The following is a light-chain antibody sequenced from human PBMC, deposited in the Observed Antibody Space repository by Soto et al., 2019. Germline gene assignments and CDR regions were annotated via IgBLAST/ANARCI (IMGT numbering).Light chain of an antibody. V-gene: IGKV1-5*03. J-gene: IGKJ2*01. Sequence: DIQMTKSPSTLSASVGDRVTITCRASQSISGWLAWYQQKPGKAPKLLIYKASTLERGVPSRFSGSGSGTEFTLTVSSLQPDDFATYYCQQYKSYLYTFGQGTKLEIK. CDR3: QQYKSYLYT. CDR2: KAS. CDR1: QSISGW.